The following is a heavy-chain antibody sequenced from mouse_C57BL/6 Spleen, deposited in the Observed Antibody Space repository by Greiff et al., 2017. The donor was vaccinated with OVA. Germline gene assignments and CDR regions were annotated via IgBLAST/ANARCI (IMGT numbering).Heavy chain of an antibody. V-gene: IGHV1-55*01. J-gene: IGHJ4*01. CDR2: IYPGSGST. Sequence: QVRLQQPGAELVKPGASVKMSCKASGYTFTSYWITWVKQRPGQGLEWIGDIYPGSGSTNYNEKFKSKATLTVDTSSSTAYMQLSSLTSEDSAVYYCARRGGDYAMDYWGQGTSVTVSS. CDR3: ARRGGDYAMDY. CDR1: GYTFTSYW.